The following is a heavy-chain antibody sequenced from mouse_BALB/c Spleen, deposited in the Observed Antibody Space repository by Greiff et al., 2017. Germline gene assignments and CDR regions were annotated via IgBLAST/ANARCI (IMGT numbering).Heavy chain of an antibody. CDR2: IDPANGNT. CDR1: GFNIKDTY. J-gene: IGHJ2*01. V-gene: IGHV14-3*02. D-gene: IGHD6-1*01. Sequence: EVPLQQSGAELVKPGASVKLSCTASGFNIKDTYMHWVKQRPEQGLEWIGRIDPANGNTKYDPKFQGKATITADTSSNTAYRQLSSLTSEDTAVYYGARVGLGSYGDYWGQGTTLTVSS. CDR3: ARVGLGSYGDY.